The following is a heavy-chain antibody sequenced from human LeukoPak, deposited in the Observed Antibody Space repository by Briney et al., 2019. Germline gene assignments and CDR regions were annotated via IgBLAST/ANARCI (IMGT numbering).Heavy chain of an antibody. V-gene: IGHV3-53*01. CDR2: IYSGGST. D-gene: IGHD2-15*01. Sequence: PGGSLRLSCAASGFTFNNYWIHWVRQAPGKGLEWVSVIYSGGSTYYADSVKGRFTISRDNSKNTLYLQMNSLRAEDTAVYYCARGYCSGGSCYRRRYYYYGMDVWGQGTTVTVSS. J-gene: IGHJ6*02. CDR3: ARGYCSGGSCYRRRYYYYGMDV. CDR1: GFTFNNYW.